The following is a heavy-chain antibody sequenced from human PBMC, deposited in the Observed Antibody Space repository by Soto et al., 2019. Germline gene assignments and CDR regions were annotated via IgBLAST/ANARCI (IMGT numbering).Heavy chain of an antibody. CDR1: GYSFTSYW. V-gene: IGHV5-51*01. J-gene: IGHJ5*02. Sequence: PGESLKISCKGSGYSFTSYWIGWVRQMPGKGLEWMGIIYPGDSDTRYSPSFQGQVTISADKSISTAYLQWSSLKASDTAMYYCAFSTTLPNQGGWFDPWGKGTLVTVSS. CDR2: IYPGDSDT. D-gene: IGHD2-2*01. CDR3: AFSTTLPNQGGWFDP.